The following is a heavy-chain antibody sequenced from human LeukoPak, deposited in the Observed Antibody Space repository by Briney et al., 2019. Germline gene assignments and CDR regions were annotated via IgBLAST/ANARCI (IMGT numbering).Heavy chain of an antibody. V-gene: IGHV5-51*01. J-gene: IGHJ6*03. CDR3: ATIRGSRAPSTYYYYMDV. Sequence: GESPKISCKGSGYSFTSYWIGWVRQMPGKGLEWMGIIYPGDSDTRYSPSFQGQVTISADKSINTAYLQWNSLKASDSAMYFCATIRGSRAPSTYYYYMDVWGKGTTVTIS. D-gene: IGHD3-10*01. CDR1: GYSFTSYW. CDR2: IYPGDSDT.